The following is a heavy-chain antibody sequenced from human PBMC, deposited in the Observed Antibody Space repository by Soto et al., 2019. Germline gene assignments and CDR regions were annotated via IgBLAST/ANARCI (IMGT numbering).Heavy chain of an antibody. V-gene: IGHV1-18*01. Sequence: QVQLVQSGAEVKKPGASVKVSCKASGYTFTSYAISWVRQAPGQGLEWMGWISADNGNTNYAQKRQGRVTMTTDTSTPTAYRELRSLRADDTAVYYCASPGPTAGYWGQGTLVTVSS. J-gene: IGHJ4*02. CDR2: ISADNGNT. CDR1: GYTFTSYA. CDR3: ASPGPTAGY.